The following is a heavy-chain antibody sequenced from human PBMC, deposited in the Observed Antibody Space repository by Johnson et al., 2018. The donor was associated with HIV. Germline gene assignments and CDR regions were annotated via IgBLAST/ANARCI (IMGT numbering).Heavy chain of an antibody. CDR3: ARDVTKDAFDI. J-gene: IGHJ3*02. V-gene: IGHV3-33*05. CDR2: ISYAGSDK. Sequence: QVQLVESGGGVVQPGRSLRLSCAASGFTFSYYGIHWVRQAPGKGLEWVAVISYAGSDKYYSDSVKGRFTISRDNSKNTLYLQMNSLRAEDTAVYYCARDVTKDAFDIWGQGTMVTVSS. CDR1: GFTFSYYG. D-gene: IGHD4-17*01.